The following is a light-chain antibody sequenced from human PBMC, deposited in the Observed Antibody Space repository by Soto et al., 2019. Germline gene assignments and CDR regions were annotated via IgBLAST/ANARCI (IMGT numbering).Light chain of an antibody. CDR2: KAS. J-gene: IGKJ4*01. V-gene: IGKV1-5*03. CDR3: QQYKSYSTFGDST. CDR1: QSINSW. Sequence: DIQMTQSPSTLSASVGDRVIITCRASQSINSWLAWYQQKPGKPPNLLIYKASTLARGVPSRFSGSGSGTEFTLTISSLQPDDAATYYCQQYKSYSTFGDSTFGGGTKVEIK.